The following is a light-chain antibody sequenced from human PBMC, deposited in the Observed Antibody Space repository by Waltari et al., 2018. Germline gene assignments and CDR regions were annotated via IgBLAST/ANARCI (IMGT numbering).Light chain of an antibody. CDR2: GAS. J-gene: IGKJ1*01. V-gene: IGKV3-15*01. Sequence: EIVMPQSPATLSLSPGERAALSCRASQTVSSSLAWYQQKPGQAPRLLIYGASTRATGIPARFGGSGSGTEFTLTISSLQSEDFAVYYCQQYNNWPLTFGQGTKVEIK. CDR1: QTVSSS. CDR3: QQYNNWPLT.